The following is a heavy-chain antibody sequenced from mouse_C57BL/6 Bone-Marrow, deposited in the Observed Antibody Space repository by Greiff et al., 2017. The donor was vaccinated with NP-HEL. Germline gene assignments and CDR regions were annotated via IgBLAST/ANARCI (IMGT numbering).Heavy chain of an antibody. V-gene: IGHV1-81*01. CDR1: GYTFTSYG. J-gene: IGHJ3*01. Sequence: QVQLQQSGAELARPGASVKLSCKASGYTFTSYGISWVKQRTGQGLEWIGEIYPRSGNTYYNEKFKGKATLTADKSSSTAYMEIRSLTSEDSAVYFCASYDGYTWFAYWGQGTLVTVSA. D-gene: IGHD2-3*01. CDR3: ASYDGYTWFAY. CDR2: IYPRSGNT.